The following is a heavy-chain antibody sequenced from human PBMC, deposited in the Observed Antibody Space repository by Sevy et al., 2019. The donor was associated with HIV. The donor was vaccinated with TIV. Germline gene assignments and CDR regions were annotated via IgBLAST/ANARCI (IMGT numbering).Heavy chain of an antibody. D-gene: IGHD3-22*01. CDR3: ARDTPNYDSSGYFDH. Sequence: GGSLRLSCAASGFSFSDHAIHWVRLAPGKGLEWVAVISYDGSNKHYTDSVKGRFIISRDNSKKTLSLQMNSLRTEDTAVYYCARDTPNYDSSGYFDHWGQGTLVTVSS. CDR1: GFSFSDHA. J-gene: IGHJ4*02. V-gene: IGHV3-30-3*01. CDR2: ISYDGSNK.